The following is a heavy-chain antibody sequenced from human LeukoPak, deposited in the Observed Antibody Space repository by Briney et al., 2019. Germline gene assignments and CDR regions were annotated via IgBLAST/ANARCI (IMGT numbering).Heavy chain of an antibody. CDR2: IYIDGST. CDR1: GDPISSYY. J-gene: IGHJ6*03. Sequence: SETLSLTCNVSGDPISSYYWSWIRQPAGKGLEWIGRIYIDGSTTYNPSLKSRFTMSVDTSKSQFSLRLTSVTAADTAVYYCARVPYSTRYYMDVWGKGTTVTVSS. D-gene: IGHD6-13*01. CDR3: ARVPYSTRYYMDV. V-gene: IGHV4-4*07.